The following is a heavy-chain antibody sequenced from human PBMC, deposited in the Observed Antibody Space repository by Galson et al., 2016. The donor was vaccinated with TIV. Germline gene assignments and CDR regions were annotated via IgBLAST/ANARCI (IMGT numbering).Heavy chain of an antibody. J-gene: IGHJ4*02. CDR1: GGTFSNYA. V-gene: IGHV1-69*04. Sequence: SVKVSCKASGGTFSNYAIRWVRQAPGQGLEWMGRIIPIIGMTNYAQKFQGRLTITADKSTSTAYMELSSLRNEDTAVYYCANLVVTGTTFDYWGQGTLVTVSS. D-gene: IGHD2-21*02. CDR2: IIPIIGMT. CDR3: ANLVVTGTTFDY.